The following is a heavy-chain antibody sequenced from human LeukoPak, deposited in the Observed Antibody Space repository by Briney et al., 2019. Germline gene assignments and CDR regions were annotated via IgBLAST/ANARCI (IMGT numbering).Heavy chain of an antibody. V-gene: IGHV5-51*01. J-gene: IGHJ4*02. CDR1: GYIFTSQW. CDR2: IYPADSNI. Sequence: GESLKISCKGSGYIFTSQWIGWVRQMPGKGLEWMGIIYPADSNIKYSPSFEGQVTISADKSISTAYLQWNSLKASDTAMYYCARHWDSNGYYYNLDYWGQGTLVTVSS. D-gene: IGHD3-22*01. CDR3: ARHWDSNGYYYNLDY.